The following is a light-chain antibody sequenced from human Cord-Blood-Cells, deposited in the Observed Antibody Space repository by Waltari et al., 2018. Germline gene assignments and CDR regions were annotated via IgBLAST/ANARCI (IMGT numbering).Light chain of an antibody. CDR3: CSYAGSSTLV. V-gene: IGLV2-23*02. CDR1: SSDGGSYNL. J-gene: IGLJ2*01. CDR2: EVS. Sequence: QFALTPPASMSGSPGQSITISCTGTSSDGGSYNLVSWYQQHPGKAPNLMIYEVSKRPSGVSNRFSGSKSGNTASLTISGLQAEDEADYYCCSYAGSSTLVFGGGTKLTVL.